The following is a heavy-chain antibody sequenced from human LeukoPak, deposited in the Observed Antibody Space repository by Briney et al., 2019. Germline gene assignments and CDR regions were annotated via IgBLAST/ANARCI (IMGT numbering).Heavy chain of an antibody. CDR1: GGSISSGSYY. CDR2: IYTSGST. Sequence: SETLSLTCTVSGGSISSGSYYWSWIRQPAGKGLEWIGRIYTSGSTNYNPFLKSRVTISVDTSKNQFSLKLSSVTAADTAVYYCAGGHYDISTGYYAFDIWGQGTMVTVSS. J-gene: IGHJ3*02. CDR3: AGGHYDISTGYYAFDI. D-gene: IGHD3-9*01. V-gene: IGHV4-61*02.